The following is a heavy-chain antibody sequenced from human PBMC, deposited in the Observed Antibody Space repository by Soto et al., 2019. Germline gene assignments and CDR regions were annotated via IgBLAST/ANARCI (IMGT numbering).Heavy chain of an antibody. D-gene: IGHD3-3*01. CDR2: VYYSGST. CDR1: GGSISSGGYY. V-gene: IGHV4-31*03. Sequence: PSETLSLTCTVSGGSISSGGYYWSWIRQHPGKGLEWIGYVYYSGSTYYNPSLKSRATISVDTSKNQFSLKLSSVTAADTAVYYCARASYDFWSGYYSPDYYYYGMDVWGQGTTVTVSS. J-gene: IGHJ6*02. CDR3: ARASYDFWSGYYSPDYYYYGMDV.